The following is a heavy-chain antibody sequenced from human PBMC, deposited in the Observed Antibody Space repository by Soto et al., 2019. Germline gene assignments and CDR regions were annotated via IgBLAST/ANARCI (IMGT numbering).Heavy chain of an antibody. Sequence: PGGSLRLSCAASGFTFSSYSMNWVRQAPGKGLEWVSSISSSSSYIYYADSVKGRFTISRDNAKNSLYLQMNSLRAEDTAVYYCARDRLGLTGTPFDYWGQGTLVTVSS. CDR2: ISSSSSYI. J-gene: IGHJ4*02. CDR3: ARDRLGLTGTPFDY. CDR1: GFTFSSYS. V-gene: IGHV3-21*01. D-gene: IGHD1-20*01.